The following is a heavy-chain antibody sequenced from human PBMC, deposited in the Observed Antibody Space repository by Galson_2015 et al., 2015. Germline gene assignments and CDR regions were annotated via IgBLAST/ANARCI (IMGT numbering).Heavy chain of an antibody. CDR1: GFTFRDYS. Sequence: SLRLSCAASGFTFRDYSMNWVRQAPGKGLEWISYISSGGSTIYYADSVKGRFTISRDNAKNSLYLQMNSLRDEDTAVYYCVRDGPGVLRFLDVWGKGTTVTVSS. D-gene: IGHD3-3*01. J-gene: IGHJ6*04. CDR2: ISSGGSTI. CDR3: VRDGPGVLRFLDV. V-gene: IGHV3-48*02.